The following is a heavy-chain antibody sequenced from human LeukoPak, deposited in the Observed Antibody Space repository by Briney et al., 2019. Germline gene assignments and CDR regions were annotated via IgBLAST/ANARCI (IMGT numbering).Heavy chain of an antibody. D-gene: IGHD6-13*01. CDR2: ILYDGSEK. J-gene: IGHJ6*02. CDR1: GSIFSSYA. Sequence: GGSLRLSCTTSGSIFSSYAMHWVRQAPGKGLEWVAVILYDGSEKFYADSLKGRFTVSRDDSKNTLYLQMNSLRPEDTAVYYCAKVGVSSSWNYYYYGIDVWGQGTTVTVSS. V-gene: IGHV3-30*18. CDR3: AKVGVSSSWNYYYYGIDV.